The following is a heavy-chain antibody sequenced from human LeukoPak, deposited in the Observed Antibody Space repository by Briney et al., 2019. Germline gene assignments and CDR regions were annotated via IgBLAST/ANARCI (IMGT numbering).Heavy chain of an antibody. Sequence: GGSLRLSCAASGFTFSSYWMSWVRQAPGKGLEWVANIKEEGSEKFYVDSVKGRFTISRDNSKNTLYLQMNSLRAEGTAVYYCARGTGYSYFIGHLDYWGQGTLVTVSS. CDR3: ARGTGYSYFIGHLDY. CDR1: GFTFSSYW. J-gene: IGHJ4*02. D-gene: IGHD5-18*01. V-gene: IGHV3-7*03. CDR2: IKEEGSEK.